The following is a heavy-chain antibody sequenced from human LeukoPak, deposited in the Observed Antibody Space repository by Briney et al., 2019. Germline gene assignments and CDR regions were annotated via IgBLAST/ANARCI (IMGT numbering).Heavy chain of an antibody. Sequence: GGSLRLSCAASGFTFSSYWMSWVRQAPGKGLEWVANIKQDGSEKYYVDSVKGRFTISRDNAKNSLYLQMNSLRAEDTAVYYCARVKGGSGGHAFDIWGQGTMVTVSS. CDR3: ARVKGGSGGHAFDI. CDR2: IKQDGSEK. CDR1: GFTFSSYW. D-gene: IGHD6-19*01. J-gene: IGHJ3*02. V-gene: IGHV3-7*01.